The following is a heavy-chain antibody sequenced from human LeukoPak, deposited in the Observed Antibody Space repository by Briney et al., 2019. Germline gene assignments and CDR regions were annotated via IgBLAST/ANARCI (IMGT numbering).Heavy chain of an antibody. CDR2: ISWDGGST. Sequence: GGSLRPSCAASGFTFDDYTMHWVRQAPGKGLEWVSLISWDGGSTYYADSVKGRFTISRDNSKNSLYLQMNSLRTEDTALYYCAKERRRGGFDYWGQGTLVTVSS. CDR1: GFTFDDYT. V-gene: IGHV3-43*01. J-gene: IGHJ4*02. CDR3: AKERRRGGFDY. D-gene: IGHD3-10*01.